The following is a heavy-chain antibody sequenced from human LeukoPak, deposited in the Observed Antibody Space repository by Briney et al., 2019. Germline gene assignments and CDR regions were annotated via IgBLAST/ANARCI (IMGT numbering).Heavy chain of an antibody. V-gene: IGHV6-1*01. J-gene: IGHJ5*02. CDR2: TYFRSKWYH. CDR3: ARGDSSGSWSNWFDP. Sequence: SQTLSLTCDISGDSVSSNRAAWNWIRQSPSRGLERLGRTYFRSKWYHEYAVSVRSRMTIIPDTSKNQFSLQLNSMTPGDTAVYYCARGDSSGSWSNWFDPWGQGTLVTVSS. D-gene: IGHD3-22*01. CDR1: GDSVSSNRAA.